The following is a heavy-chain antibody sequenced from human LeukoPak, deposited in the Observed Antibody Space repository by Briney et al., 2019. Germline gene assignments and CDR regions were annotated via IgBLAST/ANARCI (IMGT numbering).Heavy chain of an antibody. J-gene: IGHJ6*03. CDR2: IKEDGSEK. CDR1: GFTFRNYW. V-gene: IGHV3-7*01. CDR3: ARADYYYYYMDV. Sequence: PGGSLRLSCAASGFTFRNYWMTWVRQAPGKGLEWVANIKEDGSEKYYVGSVKGRFTISRDKAQNSLYLQMNSLRAEDTAVYYCARADYYYYYMDVWGKGTTVTVSS.